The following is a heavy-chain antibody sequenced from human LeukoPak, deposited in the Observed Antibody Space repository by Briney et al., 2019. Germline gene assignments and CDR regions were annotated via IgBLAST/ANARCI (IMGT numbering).Heavy chain of an antibody. CDR2: LRHDGSNT. CDR3: ARGVGYCSSTSCYDWFDP. V-gene: IGHV3-30*02. J-gene: IGHJ5*02. D-gene: IGHD2-2*03. Sequence: PGGSLRLSCAVSGFTLSNYGMHWVRQTPGMGLEWVAFLRHDGSNTNYADSVKGRFTISRDNSKNTLYLQMNSLRAEDTAVYYCARGVGYCSSTSCYDWFDPWGQGTLVIVSS. CDR1: GFTLSNYG.